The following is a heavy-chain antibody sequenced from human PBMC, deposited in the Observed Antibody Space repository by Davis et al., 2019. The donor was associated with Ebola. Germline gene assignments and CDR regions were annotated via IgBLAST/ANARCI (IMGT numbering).Heavy chain of an antibody. J-gene: IGHJ6*02. V-gene: IGHV3-23*01. Sequence: PGGSLRLSCVASGFTFSSYAMSWVRQAPGKGLEWVSSISGSAGNIYYADSVKGRFTISRDNSKNTHYLQMNSVRVEDTALYYCAKGGSSSPYYYGMDVWGQGATVTVSS. CDR3: AKGGSSSPYYYGMDV. CDR2: ISGSAGNI. D-gene: IGHD6-13*01. CDR1: GFTFSSYA.